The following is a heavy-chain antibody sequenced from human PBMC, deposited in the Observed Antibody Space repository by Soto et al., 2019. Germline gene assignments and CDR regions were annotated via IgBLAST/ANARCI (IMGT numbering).Heavy chain of an antibody. D-gene: IGHD3-22*01. Sequence: GASVKVSCKASGGTFSSYAISWVRQAPGQGLEWMGGIIPIFGTANYAQKFQGRVTITADESTSTAYMELSSLRSEDTAVYYCARERNYYDSSGYYVYYYGMDVWGQGTTVTVPS. CDR1: GGTFSSYA. J-gene: IGHJ6*02. CDR2: IIPIFGTA. V-gene: IGHV1-69*13. CDR3: ARERNYYDSSGYYVYYYGMDV.